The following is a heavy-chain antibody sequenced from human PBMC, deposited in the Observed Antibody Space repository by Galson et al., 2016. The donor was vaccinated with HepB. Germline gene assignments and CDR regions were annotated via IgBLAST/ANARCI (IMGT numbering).Heavy chain of an antibody. CDR1: GDIFNNYA. CDR2: IIPSLGTV. V-gene: IGHV1-69*10. Sequence: SVKVSCKASGDIFNNYAINWVRQAPGQGPEWMGGIIPSLGTVNYAQNFRSRVTVTADKSPHTIHLYLQTLIAEDTGVDYCAGGGQKWRDHPVWVVWLDPWGQGTRLTVSS. J-gene: IGHJ5*02. CDR3: AGGGQKWRDHPVWVVWLDP. D-gene: IGHD2-15*01.